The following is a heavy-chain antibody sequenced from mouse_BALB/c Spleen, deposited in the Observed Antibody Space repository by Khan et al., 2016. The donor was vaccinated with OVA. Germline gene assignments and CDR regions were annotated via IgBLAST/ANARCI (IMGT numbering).Heavy chain of an antibody. D-gene: IGHD1-1*02. Sequence: QIQLVQSGPEVKKPGETVKISCKASGYSFTNYGMNWVRQAPGKGLKWMGWINTYTGEPTYADDFKGRFAFSLETSASPAYLQLNHLQNEDTATFFGAIGGYWYFDVWGAGTTVTVSS. CDR3: AIGGYWYFDV. CDR1: GYSFTNYG. CDR2: INTYTGEP. J-gene: IGHJ1*01. V-gene: IGHV9-3-1*01.